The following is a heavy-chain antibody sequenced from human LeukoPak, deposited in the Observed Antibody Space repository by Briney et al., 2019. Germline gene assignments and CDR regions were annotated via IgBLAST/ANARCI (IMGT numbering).Heavy chain of an antibody. J-gene: IGHJ5*02. Sequence: PSETLSLTCTVSGGSISSYYWSWIRQPPGKGLEWIGSIYHSGSTYYNPSLKSRVTISVDTSKNQFSLKLSSVTAADTAVYYCARDRLEAYTIFGVVSPWGQGTLVTVSS. V-gene: IGHV4-38-2*02. CDR2: IYHSGST. D-gene: IGHD3-3*01. CDR3: ARDRLEAYTIFGVVSP. CDR1: GGSISSYY.